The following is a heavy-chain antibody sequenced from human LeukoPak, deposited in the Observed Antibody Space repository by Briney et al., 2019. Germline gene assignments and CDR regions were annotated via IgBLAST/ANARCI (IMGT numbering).Heavy chain of an antibody. CDR3: ARDQDKYDILTGFDY. D-gene: IGHD3-9*01. J-gene: IGHJ4*02. V-gene: IGHV3-23*01. Sequence: PGGSLRLSCAASGFTFSSYAMSWVRQAPGKGLEWVSAISGSGGSTYYADSVKGRFTISRDNSKNTLYLQMNSLRAEDTAVYYCARDQDKYDILTGFDYWGQGTLVTVSS. CDR2: ISGSGGST. CDR1: GFTFSSYA.